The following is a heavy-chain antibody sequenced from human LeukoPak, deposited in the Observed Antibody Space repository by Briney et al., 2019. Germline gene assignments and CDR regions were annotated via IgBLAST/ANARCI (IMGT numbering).Heavy chain of an antibody. J-gene: IGHJ5*02. CDR2: IYYSGST. D-gene: IGHD3-22*01. CDR3: ARHGGRYYDSSGYWWFDP. V-gene: IGHV4-59*08. Sequence: SETLSLTCTVSGGSISIYYWSWIRHPPGKGLAWVGYIYYSGSTNYNPSLKSRVTISVDTSKNQFSLKLSSVTAADTAVYYCARHGGRYYDSSGYWWFDPWGQGTLVTVSS. CDR1: GGSISIYY.